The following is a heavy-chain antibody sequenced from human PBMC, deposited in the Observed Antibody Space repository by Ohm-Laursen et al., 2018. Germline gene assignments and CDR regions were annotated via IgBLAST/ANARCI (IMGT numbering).Heavy chain of an antibody. V-gene: IGHV3-74*01. Sequence: SLRLSCTASGFTFINYCMHWVRQAPGEGLVWRSRINTEGTTTAYADSVKGRFTISRDNTKNTLYLQVNSPRAEDTAIYYCVRGSSGWSGIDYWGQGTLVTVSS. J-gene: IGHJ4*02. CDR1: GFTFINYC. CDR2: INTEGTTT. CDR3: VRGSSGWSGIDY. D-gene: IGHD3-10*01.